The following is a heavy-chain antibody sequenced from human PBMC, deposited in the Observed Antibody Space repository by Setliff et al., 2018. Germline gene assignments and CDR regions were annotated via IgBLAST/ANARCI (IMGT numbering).Heavy chain of an antibody. CDR2: IYTSGST. CDR3: ARHPHYDSSGYRDY. CDR1: GGSISSSSYY. V-gene: IGHV4-61*02. Sequence: KASETLSLTCTVSGGSISSSSYYWGWIRQPAGKGLEWIGRIYTSGSTNYNPSLKSRVTISVDTSKNQFSLKLSSVTAADTAVYYCARHPHYDSSGYRDYWGQGTLVTVSS. J-gene: IGHJ4*02. D-gene: IGHD3-22*01.